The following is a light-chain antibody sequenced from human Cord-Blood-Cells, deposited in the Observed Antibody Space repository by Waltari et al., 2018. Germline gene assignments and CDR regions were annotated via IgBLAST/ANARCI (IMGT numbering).Light chain of an antibody. V-gene: IGLV7-43*01. CDR1: PGAATSGYY. CDR3: LLYYGGAWV. Sequence: QTVVTQEPPLPVSPGRTVTPTCASSPGAATSGYYPNWFQQKPGQAPSALIYSTSNQHSWTPARFSGSLLGGKAALTLSGVQPEDEAEYYCLLYYGGAWVFVGGTKLTVL. CDR2: STS. J-gene: IGLJ3*02.